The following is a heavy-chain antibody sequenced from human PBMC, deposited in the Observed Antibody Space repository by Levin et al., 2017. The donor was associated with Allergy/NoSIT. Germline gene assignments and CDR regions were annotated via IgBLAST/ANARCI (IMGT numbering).Heavy chain of an antibody. CDR2: IVFDGNDQ. CDR3: AKRGYCSGNACPCHDAIDV. V-gene: IGHV3-30*18. CDR1: GFHFSRYG. Sequence: GESLKISCAASGFHFSRYGMHWVRQAPGKGLEWVALIVFDGNDQYYADSVKGRFTISRDNAKNTLYLQMSSLRENDTAIYYCAKRGYCSGNACPCHDAIDVWGQGTLVSVSS. J-gene: IGHJ3*01. D-gene: IGHD2-15*01.